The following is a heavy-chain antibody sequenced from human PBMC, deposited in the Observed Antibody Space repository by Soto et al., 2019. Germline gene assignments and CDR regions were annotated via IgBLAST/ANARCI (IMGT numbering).Heavy chain of an antibody. CDR1: GFTFSSYA. J-gene: IGHJ5*02. Sequence: GGSLRLSCAASGFTFSSYAMSWVRQAPGKGLEWVSAISGSGGSTYYADSVKGRFTISRDNSKNTLYLQMNSLRAEDTAVYYCASGGYCSSTSCVPRWFGPWGQGTLVTVSS. V-gene: IGHV3-23*01. D-gene: IGHD2-2*01. CDR2: ISGSGGST. CDR3: ASGGYCSSTSCVPRWFGP.